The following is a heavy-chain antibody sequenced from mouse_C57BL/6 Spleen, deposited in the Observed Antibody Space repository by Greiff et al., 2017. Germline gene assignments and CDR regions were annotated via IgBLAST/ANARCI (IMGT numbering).Heavy chain of an antibody. D-gene: IGHD2-2*01. CDR1: GYTFTDYY. CDR3: AGWLREGYFDY. V-gene: IGHV1-19*01. CDR2: INPYNGGT. J-gene: IGHJ2*01. Sequence: EVQLQQSGPVLVKPGASVKMSCKASGYTFTDYYMNWVKQSHGKSLEWIGVINPYNGGTSYNQKFKGKATLTVDKSSSTAYMELNSLTSEDSAVYYCAGWLREGYFDYWGQGTTLTVSS.